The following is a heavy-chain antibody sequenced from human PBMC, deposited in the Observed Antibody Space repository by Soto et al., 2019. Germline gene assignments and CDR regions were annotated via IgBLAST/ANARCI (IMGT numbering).Heavy chain of an antibody. V-gene: IGHV1-2*02. CDR2: LNHITGGT. D-gene: IGHD2-15*01. CDR1: GYSLTGYY. CDR3: GRKLDY. Sequence: QVQLLQSGAEVKKAGASVKVSCKPSGYSLTGYYMHWVRQAPGQGVGWMGWLNHITGGTNYTQKFQGRVTMTRGTSTGTAYKELSGLSSDATAVYLCGRKLDYSGQRPRVTDSS. J-gene: IGHJ4*02.